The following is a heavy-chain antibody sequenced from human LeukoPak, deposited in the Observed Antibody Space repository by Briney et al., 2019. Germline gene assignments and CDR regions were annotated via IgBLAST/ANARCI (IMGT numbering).Heavy chain of an antibody. CDR1: GFTFRTYS. V-gene: IGHV3-48*02. CDR3: ARAFYGDYRMDV. CDR2: ISSSSSTI. J-gene: IGHJ6*02. D-gene: IGHD4-17*01. Sequence: PGGSLRLSCAASGFTFRTYSMNWARQAPGKGLEWVSYISSSSSTIHYADSVRGRFTISRDNAKNSMYLQINSPRDEDTAVYYCARAFYGDYRMDVWGQGTTVTVSS.